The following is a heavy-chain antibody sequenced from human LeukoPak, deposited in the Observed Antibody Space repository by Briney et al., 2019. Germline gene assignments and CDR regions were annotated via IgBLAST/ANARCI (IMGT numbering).Heavy chain of an antibody. D-gene: IGHD6-13*01. CDR3: AREHSSSWDQFDY. Sequence: GASVKVSCKASGYTFTSYGISWVRQAPGQGLEWMGWFNPENGNTNYAQKVQGRVTMTADTSTSTSYMELRSLRSDDTAVYYCAREHSSSWDQFDYWGQGTLVTVSS. J-gene: IGHJ4*02. CDR2: FNPENGNT. CDR1: GYTFTSYG. V-gene: IGHV1-18*01.